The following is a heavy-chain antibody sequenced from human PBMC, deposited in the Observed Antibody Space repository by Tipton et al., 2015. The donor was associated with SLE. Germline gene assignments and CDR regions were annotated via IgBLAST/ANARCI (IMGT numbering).Heavy chain of an antibody. V-gene: IGHV4-59*08. Sequence: TLSLTCTVSGGSISSHYWSWIRQPPGKGLEWIGYIYYSGSTNYNPSLKSRVTISVDTSKNQFSLKLSSVTAADTAVYYCARTYSSGPGYWGQGTLVTVSS. J-gene: IGHJ4*02. D-gene: IGHD6-19*01. CDR1: GGSISSHY. CDR3: ARTYSSGPGY. CDR2: IYYSGST.